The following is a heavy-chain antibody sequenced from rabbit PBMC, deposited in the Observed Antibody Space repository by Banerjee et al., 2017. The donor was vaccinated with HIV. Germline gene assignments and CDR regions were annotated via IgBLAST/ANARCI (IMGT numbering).Heavy chain of an antibody. CDR2: IGTGSSGST. D-gene: IGHD4-1*01. V-gene: IGHV1S40*01. CDR3: ARDLAGVILWNFNV. CDR1: GLDFSSNR. Sequence: QSLEEFGGGLVKPGASLTLTCTASGLDFSSNRMCWVRQAPGKGLEWIGCIGTGSSGSTDYAIWAKGRFTISKPSSTTVILQMPSLSAAYPATNFCARDLAGVILWNFNVWGSGTLVTVS. J-gene: IGHJ4*01.